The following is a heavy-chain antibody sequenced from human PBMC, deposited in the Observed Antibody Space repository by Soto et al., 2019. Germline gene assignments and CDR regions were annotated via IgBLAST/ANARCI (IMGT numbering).Heavy chain of an antibody. Sequence: CKASGYTFTSYAMHWVRQAPGQRLEWMGWINAGNGNTKYPQKFQGRVTITRDTSASTAYMELSSLRSEDTAVYYCASYDFWSGYSLYYYYGMDVWGQGTTVTVSS. J-gene: IGHJ6*02. CDR1: GYTFTSYA. CDR2: INAGNGNT. V-gene: IGHV1-3*01. D-gene: IGHD3-3*01. CDR3: ASYDFWSGYSLYYYYGMDV.